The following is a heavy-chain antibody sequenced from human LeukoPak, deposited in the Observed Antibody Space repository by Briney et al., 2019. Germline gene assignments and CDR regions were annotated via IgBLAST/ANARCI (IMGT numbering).Heavy chain of an antibody. CDR2: IYDRGST. J-gene: IGHJ4*02. V-gene: IGHV4-39*01. D-gene: IGHD2-15*01. Sequence: PSETLSLTCTVAGGSISSSSYFWGWIRQPPGKGLEWIGSIYDRGSTYYNPSLKSRVTISVDTSKNQFSLKLSSVTAADTAVYFCARIAKTCSGGSCYWLFDYWGQGTLVTVSS. CDR3: ARIAKTCSGGSCYWLFDY. CDR1: GGSISSSSYF.